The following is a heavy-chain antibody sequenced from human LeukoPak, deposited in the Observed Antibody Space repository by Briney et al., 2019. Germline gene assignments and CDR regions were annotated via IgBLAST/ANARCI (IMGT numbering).Heavy chain of an antibody. CDR2: INHSGST. D-gene: IGHD5-12*01. Sequence: SETLSLTCAVYGGSFSGYYWSWIRQPPGKRLEWIGEINHSGSTNYNPSLKSRVTISVDTSKNQFSLRLSSVTAADTAVYYCARHGYSGYDFRYWGQGTLVTVSS. CDR1: GGSFSGYY. V-gene: IGHV4-34*01. CDR3: ARHGYSGYDFRY. J-gene: IGHJ4*02.